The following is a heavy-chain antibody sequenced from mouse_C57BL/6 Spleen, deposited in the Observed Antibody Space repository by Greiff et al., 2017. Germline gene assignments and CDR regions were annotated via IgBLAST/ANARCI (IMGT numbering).Heavy chain of an antibody. CDR2: SSDGGSCT. D-gene: IGHD4-1*01. V-gene: IGHV5-4*01. CDR3: ARDPGGFDF. CDR1: GFTFSSYA. Sequence: DVMLVESGGGLVKPGGSLKLSCAASGFTFSSYAMSWVRQTPVKRPEGVATSSDGGSCTYYPDNVQGRFTISRDNAKNNLYLQMSHLKYEDTAMYYCARDPGGFDFWGQGHTLTGSS. J-gene: IGHJ2*01.